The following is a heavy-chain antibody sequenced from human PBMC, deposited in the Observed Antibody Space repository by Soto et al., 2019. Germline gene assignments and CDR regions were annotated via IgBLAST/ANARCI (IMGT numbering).Heavy chain of an antibody. CDR2: INSDGSST. J-gene: IGHJ6*02. CDR3: ARERALIAYTVKGMDI. D-gene: IGHD2-21*01. Sequence: EVQLVESGGGLVQPGGSLRLSCAASGFSSSFYWMYWVRQVPGKGLVWVSGINSDGSSTIYADSVKGRFTISRDNTKNTVYLQMNSLRAEDTAVYYCARERALIAYTVKGMDIWGQGTTVTVSS. V-gene: IGHV3-74*01. CDR1: GFSSSFYW.